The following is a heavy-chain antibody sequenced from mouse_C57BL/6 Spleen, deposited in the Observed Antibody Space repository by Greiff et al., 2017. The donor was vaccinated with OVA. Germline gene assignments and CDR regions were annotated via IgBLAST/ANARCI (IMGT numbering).Heavy chain of an antibody. CDR1: GYAFSSSW. D-gene: IGHD4-1*01. J-gene: IGHJ2*01. CDR3: ASLGPYFDY. V-gene: IGHV1-82*01. Sequence: QVQLQQSGPELVKPGASVKISCKASGYAFSSSWMNWVKQRPGKGLEWIGRIYPGDGDTNYNGKFKGKATLTADKSSSTAYMQLSSLTSEDSAVYFCASLGPYFDYWGQGTTLTVSS. CDR2: IYPGDGDT.